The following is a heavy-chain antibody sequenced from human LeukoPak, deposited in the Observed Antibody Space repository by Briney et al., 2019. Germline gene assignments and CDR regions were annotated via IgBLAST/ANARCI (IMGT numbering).Heavy chain of an antibody. CDR2: ITISGHTK. CDR1: GFDLSTYE. V-gene: IGHV3-48*03. Sequence: AGSLRLSCAASGFDLSTYEMNWVRQAPGKGLEWIADITISGHTKNYADSVKGRFTISRDNARPSLYLQMNSLRVEDTGVYYCARGDPHADLWGQGTLVTVSS. CDR3: ARGDPHADL. J-gene: IGHJ5*02.